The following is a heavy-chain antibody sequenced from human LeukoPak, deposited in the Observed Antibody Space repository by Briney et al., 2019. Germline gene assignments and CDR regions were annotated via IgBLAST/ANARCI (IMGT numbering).Heavy chain of an antibody. V-gene: IGHV4-59*10. Sequence: SETLSLTCAVYGGSFSGYYWSWIRQPAGKRLEWIGRIYTSGNTYYNPSLKSRVTISVDTSKNQFSLNLTSVTAADTAVYYCARIRGSDLDYYYYMDVWGKGTTVTISS. D-gene: IGHD1-26*01. CDR1: GGSFSGYY. J-gene: IGHJ6*03. CDR3: ARIRGSDLDYYYYMDV. CDR2: IYTSGNT.